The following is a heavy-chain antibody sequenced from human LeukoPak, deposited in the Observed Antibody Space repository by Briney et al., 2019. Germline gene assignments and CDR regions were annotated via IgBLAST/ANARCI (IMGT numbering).Heavy chain of an antibody. V-gene: IGHV3-74*01. CDR3: ATWWEGIAAQEFIF. D-gene: IGHD6-13*01. J-gene: IGHJ4*02. CDR1: GFTFSSYW. CDR2: INSDGSST. Sequence: PGGSLRLSCAASGFTFSSYWMHWVRQAPGKGLVWVSRINSDGSSTSYADSVKGRFTISRDNAENTLYVQMNSLRAEDTAVYYCATWWEGIAAQEFIFWGKGTLVTVSS.